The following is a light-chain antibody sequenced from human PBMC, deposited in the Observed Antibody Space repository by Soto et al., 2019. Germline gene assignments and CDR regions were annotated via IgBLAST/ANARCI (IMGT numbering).Light chain of an antibody. CDR3: QQSYSTQYT. Sequence: DIQMTQSPSSLSASVGDRVTITCRASQNISTYLNWYQQKVGKAPELLISAATSLQSEVPSRFSGSGSGTDFTLTISSLQPEDFATYYCQQSYSTQYTFGQGTKVDIK. J-gene: IGKJ2*01. V-gene: IGKV1-39*01. CDR1: QNISTY. CDR2: AAT.